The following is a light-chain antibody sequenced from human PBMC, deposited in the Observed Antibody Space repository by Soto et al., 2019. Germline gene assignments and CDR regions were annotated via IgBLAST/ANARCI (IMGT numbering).Light chain of an antibody. CDR1: SSNIGNNY. J-gene: IGLJ3*02. V-gene: IGLV1-51*01. CDR2: DNN. CDR3: GTWDSSLSAWV. Sequence: QSVLTQPPSVSAAPGQTVTISCSGSSSNIGNNYVSWYQQLPGTAPKLLIYDNNKRPSGIPDRFSGSKSGTSATLGITGLQTGDEADYYCGTWDSSLSAWVFGGGTKVNVL.